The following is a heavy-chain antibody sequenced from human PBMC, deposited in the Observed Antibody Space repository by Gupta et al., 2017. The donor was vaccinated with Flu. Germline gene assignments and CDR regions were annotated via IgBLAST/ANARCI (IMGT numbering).Heavy chain of an antibody. V-gene: IGHV3-23*01. Sequence: QAPGKGLEWVSTISASGGTPYYADSVKGRFTISRDNSKNTLYLQMNSLRDEDMAIYYCATVLLRDGKWEFHNWGQGTLVTVSS. CDR2: ISASGGTP. CDR3: ATVLLRDGKWEFHN. D-gene: IGHD1-26*01. J-gene: IGHJ4*02.